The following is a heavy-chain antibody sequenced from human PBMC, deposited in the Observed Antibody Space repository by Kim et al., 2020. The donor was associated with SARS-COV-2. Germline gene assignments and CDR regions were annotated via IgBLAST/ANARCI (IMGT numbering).Heavy chain of an antibody. D-gene: IGHD3-10*01. CDR3: ARGPYYYGSGSYDY. J-gene: IGHJ4*01. CDR1: GGSISSSSYY. CDR2: IYYSGST. V-gene: IGHV4-39*01. Sequence: SETLSLTCTVSGGSISSSSYYWGWIRQPPGRGLEWIGSIYYSGSTYYNPSLKSRVTISVDTSKNQFSLKLSSVTAADTAVYYCARGPYYYGSGSYDYWG.